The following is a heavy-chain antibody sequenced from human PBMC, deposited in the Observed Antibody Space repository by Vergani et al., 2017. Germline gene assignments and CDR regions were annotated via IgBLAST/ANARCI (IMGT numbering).Heavy chain of an antibody. CDR3: AKGDSIAVAGLVDY. J-gene: IGHJ4*02. CDR2: ISGSGGST. Sequence: QLQESGPGLVKPSATLSLTCSVSGASIRSSNYYWGWIRQPPGKGLEWVSAISGSGGSTYYADSVKGRFTISRDNSKNTLYLQMNSLRAEDTAVYYCAKGDSIAVAGLVDYWGQGTLVTVSS. V-gene: IGHV3-23*01. CDR1: GASIRSSNYY. D-gene: IGHD6-19*01.